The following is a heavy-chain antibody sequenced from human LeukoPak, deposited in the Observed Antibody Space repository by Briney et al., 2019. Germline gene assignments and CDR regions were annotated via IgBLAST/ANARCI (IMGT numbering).Heavy chain of an antibody. CDR2: ISFDGSDK. CDR3: ANGMYYYGSGSYYGNYDPFDY. V-gene: IGHV3-30*18. CDR1: GFTFSTYG. Sequence: GGSLRLSCAASGFTFSTYGMHWVRQAPGKGLEWVAVISFDGSDKDYADSVKGRFTISRDNSKYTLYLQMNSPRAEDTAVYYCANGMYYYGSGSYYGNYDPFDYWGQGTLVTVSS. J-gene: IGHJ4*02. D-gene: IGHD3-10*01.